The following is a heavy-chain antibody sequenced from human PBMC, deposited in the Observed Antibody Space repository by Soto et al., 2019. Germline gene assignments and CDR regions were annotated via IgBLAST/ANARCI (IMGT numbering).Heavy chain of an antibody. CDR3: ARDGRYSYASRMDL. Sequence: EVQLVESGGGLVQPGGSLRLSCAASGITVSSNYMTWVRQAPGKGLEWVSVLHSGGDTYYANSVKGRFTTSRHDSTNALFLQMNSLTAEDTAVYYCARDGRYSYASRMDLWGQGTPVTVSS. J-gene: IGHJ6*02. CDR1: GITVSSNY. D-gene: IGHD2-21*01. CDR2: LHSGGDT. V-gene: IGHV3-53*04.